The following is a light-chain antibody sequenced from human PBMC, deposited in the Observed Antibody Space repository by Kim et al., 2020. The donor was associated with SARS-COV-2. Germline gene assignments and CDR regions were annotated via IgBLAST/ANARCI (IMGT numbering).Light chain of an antibody. Sequence: GQGFTVSCSGGSSNIEGNTVSWYQQLPGTAPKLLIYSNDQRPSGVPDRFSGSESGTSASLAISGLQSEDEAHYYCAAWDDSLNGPVFGGGTKLTVL. CDR2: SND. CDR1: SSNIEGNT. CDR3: AAWDDSLNGPV. V-gene: IGLV1-44*01. J-gene: IGLJ3*02.